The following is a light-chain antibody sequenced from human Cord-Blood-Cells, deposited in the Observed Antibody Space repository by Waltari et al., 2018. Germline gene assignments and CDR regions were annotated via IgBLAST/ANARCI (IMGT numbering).Light chain of an antibody. CDR3: QQYYSTPPYS. J-gene: IGKJ2*03. CDR1: QSFLYSSKNKNY. CDR2: WAS. V-gene: IGKV4-1*01. Sequence: DLVLPRPPASLAVSLGARAPLTGKPTQSFLYSSKNKNYLAWYQQKPGQPPKLLIYWASTLESGVPDRFSGSGSGTDFTLTISSLQAEDVAVYYCQQYYSTPPYSFGQGTKLEIK.